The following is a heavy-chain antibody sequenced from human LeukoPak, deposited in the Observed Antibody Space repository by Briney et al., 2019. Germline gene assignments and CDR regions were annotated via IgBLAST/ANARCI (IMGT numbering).Heavy chain of an antibody. CDR2: ISGSGGST. V-gene: IGHV3-23*01. J-gene: IGHJ4*02. Sequence: GGSLRLSCAASGFTFSSYAMSWVRQAPGKGLEWVSAISGSGGSTYYADSVKGRFTISRDNSKNTLYLQMNSLRAEDTAVYYCDALEWPRTCDYWGQGTLVTVSS. CDR3: DALEWPRTCDY. D-gene: IGHD3-3*01. CDR1: GFTFSSYA.